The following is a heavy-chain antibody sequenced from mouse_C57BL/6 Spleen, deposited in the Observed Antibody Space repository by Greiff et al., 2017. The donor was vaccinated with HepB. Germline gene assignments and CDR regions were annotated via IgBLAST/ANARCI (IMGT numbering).Heavy chain of an antibody. D-gene: IGHD2-4*01. CDR1: GFSLTSYA. J-gene: IGHJ1*03. CDR2: IWTGGGT. Sequence: QVQLQQSGPGLVAPSQSLSITCTVSGFSLTSYAISWVRQPPGKGLEWLGVIWTGGGTNYNSALKSRLSISKDNSKSQVFLKMNSLQTDDTARYYCARNYYDYDVDWYFDVWGTGTTVTVSS. CDR3: ARNYYDYDVDWYFDV. V-gene: IGHV2-9-1*01.